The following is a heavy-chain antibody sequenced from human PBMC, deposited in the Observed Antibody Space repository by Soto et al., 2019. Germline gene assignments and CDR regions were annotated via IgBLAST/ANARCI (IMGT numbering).Heavy chain of an antibody. J-gene: IGHJ6*02. D-gene: IGHD5-12*01. V-gene: IGHV3-30*18. CDR2: TSYDGSNK. CDR1: GFTFSLYG. CDR3: AEDSGYKGYVVYDYYHGMDG. Sequence: QLQLVESGGGVVQPGRSLRLSCAASGFTFSLYGMHWVRQAPGRGLEWVAVTSYDGSNKFYADSVKGRFTISRDNSKNTLYLEMNCLRPEDTAVYFSAEDSGYKGYVVYDYYHGMDGGGQGTTVTVTS.